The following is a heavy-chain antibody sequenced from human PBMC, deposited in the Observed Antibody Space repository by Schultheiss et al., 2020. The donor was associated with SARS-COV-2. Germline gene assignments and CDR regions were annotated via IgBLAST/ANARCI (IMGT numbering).Heavy chain of an antibody. Sequence: GGSLRLSCAASGFTFSNFWMTWVRQAPGQGLEWISVIYSSGTTFYADSVKGRFTISRDNSKNTLYLQMNSLRADDTAVYYCADLTSHRFDPWGQGTLVTVSS. CDR2: IYSSGTT. D-gene: IGHD3-9*01. J-gene: IGHJ5*02. V-gene: IGHV3-66*01. CDR1: GFTFSNFW. CDR3: ADLTSHRFDP.